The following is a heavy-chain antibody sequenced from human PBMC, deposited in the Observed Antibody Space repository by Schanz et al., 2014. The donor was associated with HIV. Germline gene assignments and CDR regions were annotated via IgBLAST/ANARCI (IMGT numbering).Heavy chain of an antibody. CDR3: ARDLVDSSTWYDAFDI. J-gene: IGHJ3*02. CDR2: INPNSGGT. V-gene: IGHV1-2*02. CDR1: GYTFTSYG. Sequence: QVQLVQSGAEVKKPGASVKVSCKASGYTFTSYGINWVRQAPGQGLEWMGWINPNSGGTNSAQKFQGRVTMSMDTSISTAYMEVRSLRSDDTALYFCARDLVDSSTWYDAFDIWGQGTKVTVSS. D-gene: IGHD6-13*01.